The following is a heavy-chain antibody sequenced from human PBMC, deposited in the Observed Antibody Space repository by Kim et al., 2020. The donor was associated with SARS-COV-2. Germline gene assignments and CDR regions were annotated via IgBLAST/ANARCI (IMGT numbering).Heavy chain of an antibody. D-gene: IGHD6-13*01. V-gene: IGHV3-23*01. J-gene: IGHJ4*02. Sequence: DSVKSRFTVSRDNSKNTLFLQMSSLRAEDTALYYCAKAPNIAAAASFFDYWGQGTLVTVSS. CDR3: AKAPNIAAAASFFDY.